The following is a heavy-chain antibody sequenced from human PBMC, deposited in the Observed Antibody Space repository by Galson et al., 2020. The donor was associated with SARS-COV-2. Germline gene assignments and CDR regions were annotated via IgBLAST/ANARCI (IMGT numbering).Heavy chain of an antibody. Sequence: GESLKISCKGSGYSFTSYWIGWVRQMPGKGLEWMGIIYPGDSDTRYSPSFQGQVTISADKSISTAYLQWSSLKASDTAMYYCASPATMAIDALDIWGQGTMVTVSS. D-gene: IGHD5-12*01. J-gene: IGHJ3*02. CDR3: ASPATMAIDALDI. V-gene: IGHV5-51*01. CDR2: IYPGDSDT. CDR1: GYSFTSYW.